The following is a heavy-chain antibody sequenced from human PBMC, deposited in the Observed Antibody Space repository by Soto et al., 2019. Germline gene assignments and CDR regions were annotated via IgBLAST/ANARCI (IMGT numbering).Heavy chain of an antibody. Sequence: GGSLRLSCAASGFTFSGSAMHWVRQASGKGLVWVSCISTDGSITNYADSVKGRFTVSRDNAKNTLYLQMNSLRAEDTALYYCARDTDGLHYWGQGTMVTVSS. V-gene: IGHV3-74*01. CDR3: ARDTDGLHY. CDR1: GFTFSGSA. CDR2: ISTDGSIT. J-gene: IGHJ4*02.